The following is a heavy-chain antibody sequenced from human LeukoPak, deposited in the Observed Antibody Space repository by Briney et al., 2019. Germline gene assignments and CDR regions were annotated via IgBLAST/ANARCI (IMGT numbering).Heavy chain of an antibody. CDR3: ARSPNYYYYGMDV. J-gene: IGHJ6*04. CDR1: GVSVSSGSYY. Sequence: SETLSLTCTVSGVSVSSGSYYWRWLRQPPGKGLEWIGYIYYSGSTNYNPSLKSRVTISVDTSKNQFSLKLSSVTAADTAVYYCARSPNYYYYGMDVWGKGTTVTASS. CDR2: IYYSGST. V-gene: IGHV4-61*01.